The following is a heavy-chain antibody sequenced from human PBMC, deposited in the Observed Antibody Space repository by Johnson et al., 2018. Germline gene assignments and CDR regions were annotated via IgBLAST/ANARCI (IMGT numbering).Heavy chain of an antibody. CDR3: ARDIVVVPAPLYYYYGMDV. CDR1: GFTFSSYS. V-gene: IGHV3-21*01. CDR2: ISSSSSYI. J-gene: IGHJ6*02. D-gene: IGHD2-2*01. Sequence: EVQLLESGGGLVKPGGSLRLSCAASGFTFSSYSMNWVRQAPGKGLEWVSSISSSSSYIYYADSVKGRFTISRDNAKNSLYRQMNSRRAEDTAVYYCARDIVVVPAPLYYYYGMDVWGRGTTVTVSS.